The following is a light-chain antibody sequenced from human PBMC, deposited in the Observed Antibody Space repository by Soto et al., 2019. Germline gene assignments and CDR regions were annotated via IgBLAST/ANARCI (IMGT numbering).Light chain of an antibody. Sequence: QSVLTQPPSVSGAPGQRVTISCTGSRSNIGAGYEVHWYQQLPGTAPKVLIYDNNKRPSGIPDRFSGSKSGTSATLGITGLQTGDEADYYCGTWDSSLSAGVFGGGTQLTVL. CDR2: DNN. CDR3: GTWDSSLSAGV. V-gene: IGLV1-51*01. CDR1: RSNIGAGY. J-gene: IGLJ3*02.